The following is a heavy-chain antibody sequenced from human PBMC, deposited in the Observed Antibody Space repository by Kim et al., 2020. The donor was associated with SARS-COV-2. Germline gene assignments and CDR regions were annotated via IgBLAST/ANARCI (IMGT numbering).Heavy chain of an antibody. CDR3: TRVEYNAFDI. V-gene: IGHV3-53*01. D-gene: IGHD6-6*01. CDR2: IHSGGST. J-gene: IGHJ3*02. CDR1: GFTVSSKY. Sequence: GGSLRLSCAAPGFTVSSKYMSWVRQAPGTGLEWVSVIHSGGSTYYAESVKGRFTISRDNSKNTLYLQINSLRAEDTAVYYCTRVEYNAFDIWGEGTMVTV.